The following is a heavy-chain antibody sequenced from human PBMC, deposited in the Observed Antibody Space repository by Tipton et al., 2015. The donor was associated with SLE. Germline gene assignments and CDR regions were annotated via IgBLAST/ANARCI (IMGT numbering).Heavy chain of an antibody. CDR1: GGSISSYY. D-gene: IGHD2-15*01. CDR3: ARDAHGYYSGWMDY. J-gene: IGHJ4*02. Sequence: TLSLTCTVSGGSISSYYWNWIRQAAGKGLEWIGRDYISGNTNYNPSVQSRVTMSVDTSKNQFSLILSAVTAADTAGYYCARDAHGYYSGWMDYWGQGTLVSVSS. V-gene: IGHV4-4*07. CDR2: DYISGNT.